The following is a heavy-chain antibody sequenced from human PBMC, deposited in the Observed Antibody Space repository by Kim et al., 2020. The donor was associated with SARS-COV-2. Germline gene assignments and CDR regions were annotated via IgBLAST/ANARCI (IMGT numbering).Heavy chain of an antibody. J-gene: IGHJ4*02. CDR3: ASLTFTGGG. CDR2: IDRDGNEK. CDR1: GFTFSSYW. Sequence: GGSLRLSCAASGFTFSSYWMNWFRQTPGEGLEWVANIDRDGNEKYSGDSVKGRFIISRDNAKNSLYLQMNSLRAEDTAVYYCASLTFTGGGWGQGTLVTVSS. V-gene: IGHV3-7*01. D-gene: IGHD2-15*01.